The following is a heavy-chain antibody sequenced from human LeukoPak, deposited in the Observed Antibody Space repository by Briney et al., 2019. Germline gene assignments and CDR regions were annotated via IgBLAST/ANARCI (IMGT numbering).Heavy chain of an antibody. V-gene: IGHV4-59*01. CDR3: ASYSYYYDSSGYFDY. CDR2: IYYSGSA. Sequence: SETLSLTCTVSGGSISSYYWSWIRQPPGKGLEWIGYIYYSGSANYNPSLKSRVTISVDTSKNQFSLKLSSVTAADTAVYYCASYSYYYDSSGYFDYWGQGTLVTVPS. D-gene: IGHD3-22*01. J-gene: IGHJ4*02. CDR1: GGSISSYY.